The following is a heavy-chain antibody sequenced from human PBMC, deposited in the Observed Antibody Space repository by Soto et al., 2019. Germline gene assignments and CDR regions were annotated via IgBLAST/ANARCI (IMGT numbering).Heavy chain of an antibody. D-gene: IGHD3-3*01. CDR1: GFTFSKYA. V-gene: IGHV3-23*01. Sequence: PGGSLRLSCVFSGFTFSKYAMNWIRQAPGKGLEWVSSISDNGVTTYYADSVKGRFTISRDNSKNTLYLQMNSLRAEDTAVYYCARDTLYYDLWSGPNGHYYGMDVWGQGTTVTVSS. CDR2: ISDNGVTT. CDR3: ARDTLYYDLWSGPNGHYYGMDV. J-gene: IGHJ6*02.